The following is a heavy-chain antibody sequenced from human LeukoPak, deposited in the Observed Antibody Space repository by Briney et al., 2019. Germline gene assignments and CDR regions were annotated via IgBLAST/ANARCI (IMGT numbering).Heavy chain of an antibody. CDR2: ITWNGVRT. CDR3: ARHLSGVTGYTYGRGIDY. V-gene: IGHV3-20*04. J-gene: IGHJ4*02. CDR1: GFTFGDYG. Sequence: GGSLRLSCAASGFTFGDYGLSLVRQAPGKGLEGVSGITWNGVRTTYADSVKGRFTISRDNAKTSLYLQMNSLRAEDTAVYYCARHLSGVTGYTYGRGIDYWGQGTLVTVSS. D-gene: IGHD5-18*01.